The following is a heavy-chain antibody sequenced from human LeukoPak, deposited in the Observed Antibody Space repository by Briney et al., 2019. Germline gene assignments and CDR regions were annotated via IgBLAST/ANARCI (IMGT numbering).Heavy chain of an antibody. CDR1: GYSFTSYW. V-gene: IGHV5-51*01. J-gene: IGHJ4*02. CDR3: ARQYSGYDYYFDY. D-gene: IGHD5-12*01. CDR2: IYPGDSDT. Sequence: GESLKISCKGSGYSFTSYWIGWVRQMPGKGLEWMGIIYPGDSDTRYSPSFRGHITISADKSSSTAYLHWSSLKASDTAMYFCARQYSGYDYYFDYWGQGILVTVSS.